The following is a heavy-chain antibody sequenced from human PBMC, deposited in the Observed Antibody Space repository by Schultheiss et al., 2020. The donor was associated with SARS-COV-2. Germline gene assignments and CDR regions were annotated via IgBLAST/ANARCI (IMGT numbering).Heavy chain of an antibody. CDR3: ARHVPGSSGYYYYYYYGMDV. Sequence: SETLSLTCTVSGGSISSYYWSWIRQPAGKGLEWIGRIYTSGSTNYNPSLKSRVTISVDTSKNQFSLKLSSVTAADTAVYYCARHVPGSSGYYYYYYYGMDVWGQGTTVTVSS. D-gene: IGHD3-22*01. V-gene: IGHV4-4*07. J-gene: IGHJ6*02. CDR1: GGSISSYY. CDR2: IYTSGST.